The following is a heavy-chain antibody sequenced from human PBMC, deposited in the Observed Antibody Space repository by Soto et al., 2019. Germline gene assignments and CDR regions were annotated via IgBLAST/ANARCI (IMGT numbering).Heavy chain of an antibody. CDR1: GFRFRTRA. CDR2: IRPGGDST. V-gene: IGHV3-23*01. Sequence: LRLSCAASGFRFRTRAMSWVRQAPGKGLEWVASIRPGGDSTYYADSVKGRFAVSRDNSNVTLYLQMDSLRVEDTAIYYCTTHEEGAPWAGGFDSWGQGTLVTVSS. J-gene: IGHJ5*01. CDR3: TTHEEGAPWAGGFDS. D-gene: IGHD1-26*01.